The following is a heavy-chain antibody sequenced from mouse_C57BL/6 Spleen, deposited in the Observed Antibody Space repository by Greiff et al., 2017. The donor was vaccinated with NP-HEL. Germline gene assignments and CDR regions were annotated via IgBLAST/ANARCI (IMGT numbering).Heavy chain of an antibody. CDR3: ARKGQETDLHYYGSLNFDY. CDR2: IHPNSGST. V-gene: IGHV1-64*01. Sequence: QVQLQQPGAELVKPGASVKLSCKASGYTFTSYWMHWVKQRPGQGLEWIGMIHPNSGSTNYNEKFKSKATLTVDKSSSTAYMQLSSLTSEDSAVYYCARKGQETDLHYYGSLNFDYWGQGTTLTVSS. J-gene: IGHJ2*01. CDR1: GYTFTSYW. D-gene: IGHD1-1*01.